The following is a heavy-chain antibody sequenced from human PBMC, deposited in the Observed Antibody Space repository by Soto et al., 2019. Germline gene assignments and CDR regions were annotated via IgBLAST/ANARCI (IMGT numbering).Heavy chain of an antibody. CDR3: AGHSSGVPGYYYGMDV. J-gene: IGHJ6*02. D-gene: IGHD3-22*01. CDR2: IIPIFDTT. CDR1: GYTFTSYD. Sequence: SVKVSCKASGYTFTSYDINWVRQATGQGLEWMGWIIPIFDTTDYAQKFQGRVTITADESTNTAYMELSSLRSEDTAVYYCAGHSSGVPGYYYGMDVWGQGTTVTVSS. V-gene: IGHV1-69*13.